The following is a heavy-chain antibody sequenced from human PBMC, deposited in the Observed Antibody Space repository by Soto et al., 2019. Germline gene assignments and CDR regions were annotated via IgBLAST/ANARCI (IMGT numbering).Heavy chain of an antibody. V-gene: IGHV4-39*07. CDR2: IFYSGST. CDR3: ARARYCSGGSCYSDY. J-gene: IGHJ4*02. CDR1: GGSINSGCFY. D-gene: IGHD2-15*01. Sequence: SETLSLTCTVSGGSINSGCFYWGWIRQPPGKGLEWIGSIFYSGSTYYNPSLKSRVTISVDTSKNQFSLKLSSVTAADTAMYYCARARYCSGGSCYSDYWGQGILVTVSS.